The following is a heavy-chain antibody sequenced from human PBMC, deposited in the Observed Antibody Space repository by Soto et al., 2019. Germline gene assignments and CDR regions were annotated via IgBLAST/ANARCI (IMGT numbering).Heavy chain of an antibody. CDR1: GYAFTSFG. Sequence: ASMKVSCKASGYAFTSFGIGWVRQAPGQGLEYMGWITVSNGKTNYAQTFQGRVTMTADTSTSTVYMELTNLLSDDTAVYYCERLLQLRHVDYWGKGTLVTVS. D-gene: IGHD1-1*01. J-gene: IGHJ4*02. CDR2: ITVSNGKT. CDR3: ERLLQLRHVDY. V-gene: IGHV1-18*04.